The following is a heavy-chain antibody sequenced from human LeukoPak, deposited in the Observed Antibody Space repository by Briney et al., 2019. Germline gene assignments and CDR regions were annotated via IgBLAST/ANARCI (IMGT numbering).Heavy chain of an antibody. CDR2: INHSGST. CDR1: GGSFSGYY. CDR3: ARGNARYYDVLTGYLH. D-gene: IGHD3-9*01. V-gene: IGHV4-34*01. Sequence: SETLPLTCAVYGGSFSGYYRSWIRQPPGKGLEWIGEINHSGSTSYNPSLKSRVTISVDTSKNQFSLKLSSVTAADTAMYYCARGNARYYDVLTGYLHWGQGTLVTVSS. J-gene: IGHJ4*02.